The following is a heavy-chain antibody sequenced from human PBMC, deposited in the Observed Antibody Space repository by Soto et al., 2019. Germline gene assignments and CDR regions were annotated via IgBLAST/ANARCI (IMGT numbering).Heavy chain of an antibody. CDR3: ANYPTTVTSDY. J-gene: IGHJ4*02. CDR1: TGSISSYYY. D-gene: IGHD4-17*01. V-gene: IGHV4-59*01. CDR2: IYYSGST. Sequence: SETLSLTCTVSTGSISSYYYWSWIRQPPGKGLEWIGYIYYSGSTNYNPSLKSRVTISVDTSKNQFSLKLSSVTAADTAVYYCANYPTTVTSDYWGQGTLVTVSS.